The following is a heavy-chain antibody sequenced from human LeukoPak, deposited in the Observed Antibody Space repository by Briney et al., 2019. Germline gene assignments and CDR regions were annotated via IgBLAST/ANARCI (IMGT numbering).Heavy chain of an antibody. CDR1: GGTFSSYA. D-gene: IGHD6-13*01. CDR2: IIPIFGTA. CDR3: ARDDPIAAAGTFAVTDAAANYYYGMDV. Sequence: ASVKVSCTASGGTFSSYAISWVRQAPGQGLEWMGGIIPIFGTANYAQKLQGRVTITADESTSTAYMELSSLRSEDTAVYYCARDDPIAAAGTFAVTDAAANYYYGMDVWGQGTTVTVSS. V-gene: IGHV1-69*13. J-gene: IGHJ6*02.